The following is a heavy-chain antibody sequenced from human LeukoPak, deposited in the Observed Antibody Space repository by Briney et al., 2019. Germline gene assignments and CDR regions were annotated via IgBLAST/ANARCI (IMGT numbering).Heavy chain of an antibody. CDR2: ISGSGGST. D-gene: IGHD4/OR15-4a*01. CDR1: GFTFSSYG. J-gene: IGHJ6*03. V-gene: IGHV3-23*01. CDR3: ARVVQQLFNYYYYMDV. Sequence: GGSLRLSCAASGFTFSSYGMSWVRQAPGKGLEWVSAISGSGGSTYYADSVKGRFTISRDNSKNTLYLQMNSLRAEDTAVYYCARVVQQLFNYYYYMDVWGKGTTVTVSS.